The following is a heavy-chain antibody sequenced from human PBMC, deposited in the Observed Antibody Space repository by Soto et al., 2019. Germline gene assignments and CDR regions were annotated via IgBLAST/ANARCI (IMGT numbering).Heavy chain of an antibody. V-gene: IGHV3-23*01. Sequence: EVQLLESGGGLVQPGGSLRLSCAASGFTFNNYAMSWVRQAPGKGLEWVSAISGSGGSTHYADSVKGRFNISRDNSKNTLFLQMNSLRAEDTAVYYCAKLASGHYCTNGVCLLYYGDYWCQGAQVTVSS. D-gene: IGHD2-8*01. CDR3: AKLASGHYCTNGVCLLYYGDY. CDR1: GFTFNNYA. J-gene: IGHJ4*02. CDR2: ISGSGGST.